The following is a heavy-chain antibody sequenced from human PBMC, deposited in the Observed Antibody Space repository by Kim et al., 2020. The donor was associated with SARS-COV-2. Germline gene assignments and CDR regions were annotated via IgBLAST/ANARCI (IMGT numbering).Heavy chain of an antibody. J-gene: IGHJ4*02. Sequence: SQTLSLTCAVSGDSVSRYIWTWIRQSPSRGLERLGRTYYTSKLYNDYAPSLKSRITIKPDTSKNQVSLQLNSVTPEDTAVYFCARGKFFEYWGQGTLVTVSS. CDR3: ARGKFFEY. CDR1: GDSVSRYI. V-gene: IGHV6-1*01. CDR2: TYYTSKLYN.